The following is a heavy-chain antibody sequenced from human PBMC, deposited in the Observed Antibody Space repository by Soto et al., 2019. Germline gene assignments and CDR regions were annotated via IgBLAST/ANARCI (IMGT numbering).Heavy chain of an antibody. CDR3: ARDSGNVGNWAYFLDY. D-gene: IGHD7-27*01. J-gene: IGHJ4*02. CDR2: ISAYNGNT. Sequence: QGQLVQSGAEVKKPGASVKVSCKASGYTFTDFGISWVRQAPGQGLEWMGWISAYNGNTNYAHKVQDRVTITTDTSTSTAYMELRNLTPDDTPVYYCARDSGNVGNWAYFLDYWGQVTLVTVSS. V-gene: IGHV1-18*01. CDR1: GYTFTDFG.